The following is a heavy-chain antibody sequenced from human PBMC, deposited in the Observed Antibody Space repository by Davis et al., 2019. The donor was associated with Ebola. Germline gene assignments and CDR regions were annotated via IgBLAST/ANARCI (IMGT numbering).Heavy chain of an antibody. J-gene: IGHJ4*02. CDR2: ISPSKGDT. D-gene: IGHD4-11*01. Sequence: ASVKVSCKASGYTFTTYGITWVRQAPGQGLDWVGWISPSKGDTNYIQKLQGRVTMTRDTSISTVYMELSSLRYDDTADYYCARGHNYAHEYWGQGTLVTVSS. CDR1: GYTFTTYG. V-gene: IGHV1-18*01. CDR3: ARGHNYAHEY.